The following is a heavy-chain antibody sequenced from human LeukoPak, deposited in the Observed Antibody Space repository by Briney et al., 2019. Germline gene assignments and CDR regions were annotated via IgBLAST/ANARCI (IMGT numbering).Heavy chain of an antibody. J-gene: IGHJ5*02. V-gene: IGHV4-4*08. D-gene: IGHD1-26*01. CDR2: IHTSDS. CDR1: GGLVDSYY. CDR3: ARGFFYSGKYGWLDP. Sequence: SETLSLTCTVSGGLVDSYYWHWIRQSPGKGLEWIANIHTSDSNYNPSLKSRVIVSVDTSRNEVSLKVTSVTTADTAVYYCARGFFYSGKYGWLDPWGKGTLVTVSS.